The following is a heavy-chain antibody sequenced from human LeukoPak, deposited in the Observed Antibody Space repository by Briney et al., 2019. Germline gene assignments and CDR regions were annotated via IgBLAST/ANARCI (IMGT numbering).Heavy chain of an antibody. Sequence: ASVKVSCKASGDTFTGYYMHWVRQAPGQGLEWMGWINPNSGGTNYAQKFQGRVTMTRDTSISTAYMELSRLRSDDTAVYYCARESRRDYGDYDWYFDLWGRGTLVTVSS. CDR1: GDTFTGYY. V-gene: IGHV1-2*02. J-gene: IGHJ2*01. D-gene: IGHD4-17*01. CDR3: ARESRRDYGDYDWYFDL. CDR2: INPNSGGT.